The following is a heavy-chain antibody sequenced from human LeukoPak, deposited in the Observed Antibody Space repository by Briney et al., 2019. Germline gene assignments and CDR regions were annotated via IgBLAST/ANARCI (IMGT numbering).Heavy chain of an antibody. CDR2: MNPNSGNT. CDR1: GYTFTSYD. D-gene: IGHD3-3*01. Sequence: GASVKVSCKASGYTFTSYDINWVRQATGQGLEWMGWMNPNSGNTGYAQKFQGRVTITRNTSISTAYMELSSLRSEDTAVYYCARDGDFWSGYYGGYFDYWGQGTLVTVSS. J-gene: IGHJ4*02. V-gene: IGHV1-8*03. CDR3: ARDGDFWSGYYGGYFDY.